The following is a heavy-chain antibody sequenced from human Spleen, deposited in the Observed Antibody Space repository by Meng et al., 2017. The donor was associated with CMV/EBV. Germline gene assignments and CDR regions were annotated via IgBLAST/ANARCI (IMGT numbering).Heavy chain of an antibody. CDR2: IHDSGDT. CDR1: CGSINRGGYY. Sequence: SCGSINRGGYYWTWIRQHPGKGLEWIGFIHDSGDTYYKPSLKSRVSISIDTSENQFSLKLRSVTAADTAIYYCARDASNRAGWFDHWGQGALVTVSS. CDR3: ARDASNRAGWFDH. D-gene: IGHD1-14*01. V-gene: IGHV4-31*02. J-gene: IGHJ5*02.